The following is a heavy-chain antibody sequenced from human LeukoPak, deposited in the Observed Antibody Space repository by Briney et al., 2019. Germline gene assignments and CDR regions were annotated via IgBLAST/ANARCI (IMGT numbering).Heavy chain of an antibody. V-gene: IGHV5-51*03. CDR3: ASRYDRSGYYDAFDI. D-gene: IGHD3-22*01. Sequence: GESLKISCQGSGYSFTSYWIGWVRQMPGKGLEWMGIIYPGDSDTRYSPSFQGQVTISADKSISTACLQWSSLKASDTAMYYCASRYDRSGYYDAFDIWGQGTMVTVSS. CDR1: GYSFTSYW. J-gene: IGHJ3*02. CDR2: IYPGDSDT.